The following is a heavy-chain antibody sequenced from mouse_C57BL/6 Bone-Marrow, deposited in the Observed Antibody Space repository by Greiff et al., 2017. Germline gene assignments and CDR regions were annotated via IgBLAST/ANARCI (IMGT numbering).Heavy chain of an antibody. CDR1: GFSFNTYA. Sequence: DVMLVESGGGLVQPKGSLKLSCAASGFSFNTYAMNWVRQAPGKGLEWVARIRSKSNNYATYYADSVKDRFTISRDDSESMLYLQMNNLKTEDTAMYYCVSDYDYDNYAMDYWGQGTSVTVSS. D-gene: IGHD2-4*01. CDR3: VSDYDYDNYAMDY. J-gene: IGHJ4*01. CDR2: IRSKSNNYAT. V-gene: IGHV10-1*01.